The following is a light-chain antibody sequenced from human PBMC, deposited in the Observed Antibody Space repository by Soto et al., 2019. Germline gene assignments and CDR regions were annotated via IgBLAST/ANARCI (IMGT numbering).Light chain of an antibody. CDR2: GAS. J-gene: IGKJ2*01. CDR3: QQYGRSPDT. V-gene: IGKV3-20*01. Sequence: EIVLTQSPGTLSLSPGEIATLSCRASQSVSSSYLAWYQQKPGQAPRLLIYGASSRATVIPDRFSGSGSGTDFTLTISRLEPEDFAVYYCQQYGRSPDTFGQGTKLEIK. CDR1: QSVSSSY.